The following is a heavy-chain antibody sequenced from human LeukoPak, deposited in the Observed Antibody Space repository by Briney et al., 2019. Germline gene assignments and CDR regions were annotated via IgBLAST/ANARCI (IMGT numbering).Heavy chain of an antibody. V-gene: IGHV4-59*13. Sequence: SETLSFTCTFSGASISSYYWSWIRQPPGKGLEWIGYMYYSGSTDSNPSLKSRVTMSVDTSKNQFSLKLRSVTAADTAVYYCARGTSWTPHYWGQGILVTVSS. CDR2: MYYSGST. D-gene: IGHD1-14*01. CDR1: GASISSYY. CDR3: ARGTSWTPHY. J-gene: IGHJ4*02.